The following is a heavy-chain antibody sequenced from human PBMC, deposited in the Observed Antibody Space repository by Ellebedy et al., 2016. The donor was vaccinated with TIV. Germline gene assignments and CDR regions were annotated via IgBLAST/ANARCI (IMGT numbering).Heavy chain of an antibody. CDR3: ARDSGSYSLNYYYYYGMDV. CDR1: GGSISSYY. Sequence: MPSETLSLTCTVPGGSISSYYWSWIRQPPGKGLEWIGYIYYSGSTNYNPSLKSRVTISVDTSKNQFSLKLSSVTAADTAVYYCARDSGSYSLNYYYYYGMDVWGQGTTVTVSS. CDR2: IYYSGST. J-gene: IGHJ6*02. V-gene: IGHV4-59*01. D-gene: IGHD1-26*01.